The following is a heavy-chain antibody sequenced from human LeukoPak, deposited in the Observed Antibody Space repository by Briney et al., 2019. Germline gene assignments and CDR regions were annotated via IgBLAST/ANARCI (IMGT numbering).Heavy chain of an antibody. D-gene: IGHD3-10*01. J-gene: IGHJ2*01. CDR3: ARGPSAMVRGVDPWVFDL. CDR1: GYTFTSYD. CDR2: MNPNSGNT. Sequence: GASVKVSCKASGYTFTSYDINWVRQASGQGLEWMGWMNPNSGNTGYAQKFQGRVTMTRNTSISTAYMELSSLRSEDTAVYYCARGPSAMVRGVDPWVFDLWGRGTLVTVSS. V-gene: IGHV1-8*01.